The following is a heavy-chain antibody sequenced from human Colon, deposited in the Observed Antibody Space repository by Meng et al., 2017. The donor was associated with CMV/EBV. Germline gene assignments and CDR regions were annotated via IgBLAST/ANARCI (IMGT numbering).Heavy chain of an antibody. CDR3: ARAARSGNPAVFYSLDL. CDR2: VIPMTDIT. V-gene: IGHV1-69*04. J-gene: IGHJ6*02. CDR1: GFSFSTSG. Sequence: GGSLRLSCAASGFSFSTSGMNWVRQAPGKGLEWMGRVIPMTDITNYAQRFQGRLTITADKSTKTAFMELRSLRSEDTAVYYCARAARSGNPAVFYSLDLWGQGTTVTVSS. D-gene: IGHD2-15*01.